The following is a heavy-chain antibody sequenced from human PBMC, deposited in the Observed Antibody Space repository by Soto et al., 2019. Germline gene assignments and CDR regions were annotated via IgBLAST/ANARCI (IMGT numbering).Heavy chain of an antibody. Sequence: QVQLVQSGAEVKKPGSSVKVSCKASGGTFSSYAISWVRQAPGQGLEWMGGIIPIFGTANYAQKFQGRVTITADESTSTAYMELSSLRSEDTAVYYCARAWSGYHTILKYYYYGMDVWGQGTTVTVSS. CDR3: ARAWSGYHTILKYYYYGMDV. J-gene: IGHJ6*02. CDR1: GGTFSSYA. CDR2: IIPIFGTA. D-gene: IGHD3-3*01. V-gene: IGHV1-69*01.